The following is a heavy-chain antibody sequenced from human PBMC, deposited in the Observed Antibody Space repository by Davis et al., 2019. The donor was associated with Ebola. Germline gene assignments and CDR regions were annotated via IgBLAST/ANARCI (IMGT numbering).Heavy chain of an antibody. J-gene: IGHJ4*02. CDR2: IYYSGST. CDR3: ARTTTLGSLDY. Sequence: PSETLSLTCTVSGGSISSYYWSWIRQPPGKGLEWIGYIYYSGSTNYNPSLKSRVTISVDKSKNQFSLKLSSVTAADTAVYYCARTTTLGSLDYWGQGTLVTVSS. CDR1: GGSISSYY. V-gene: IGHV4-59*12. D-gene: IGHD1-14*01.